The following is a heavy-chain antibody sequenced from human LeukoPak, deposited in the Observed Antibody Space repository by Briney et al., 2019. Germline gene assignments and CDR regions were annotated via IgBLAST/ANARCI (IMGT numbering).Heavy chain of an antibody. CDR3: ARGYDILTNAFDY. D-gene: IGHD3-9*01. CDR1: GFTFSSYA. V-gene: IGHV3-23*01. Sequence: QSGGSLRLSCAASGFTFSSYAMSWVRQAPGKGLEWVSAISGGGGSGGSTYYADSVKGRFTISRDNAKNSLYLQMNSLRAEDTAVYYCARGYDILTNAFDYWGQGTLVTVSS. J-gene: IGHJ4*02. CDR2: ISGGGGSGGST.